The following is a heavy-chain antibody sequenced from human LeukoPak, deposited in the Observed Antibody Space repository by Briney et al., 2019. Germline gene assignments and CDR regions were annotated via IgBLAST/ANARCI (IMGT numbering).Heavy chain of an antibody. Sequence: SQTLSLTCTVSGGSISSGGYYWSWIRQPPGKGLEWIGYIYHSGSTYYSPSLKSRVTISVDRSKNQFSLKLSSVTAADTAVYYCARADGYCSGGSCYYFDYWGQGTLVTVSS. CDR1: GGSISSGGYY. V-gene: IGHV4-30-2*01. D-gene: IGHD2-15*01. CDR2: IYHSGST. J-gene: IGHJ4*02. CDR3: ARADGYCSGGSCYYFDY.